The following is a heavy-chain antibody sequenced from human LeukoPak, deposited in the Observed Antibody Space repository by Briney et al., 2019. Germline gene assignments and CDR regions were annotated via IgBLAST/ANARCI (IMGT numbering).Heavy chain of an antibody. J-gene: IGHJ2*01. D-gene: IGHD2-21*02. CDR1: GESISRYY. Sequence: SETLSLSCTVSGESISRYYWSWIRQPAEKGLEWIGRVHTSGNTDYHPSLKSRATLSADTSKNQFSLKLRSVTAADTAVYYCARGSRDSNPWFFDVWGRGTLVTVSS. CDR2: VHTSGNT. CDR3: ARGSRDSNPWFFDV. V-gene: IGHV4-4*07.